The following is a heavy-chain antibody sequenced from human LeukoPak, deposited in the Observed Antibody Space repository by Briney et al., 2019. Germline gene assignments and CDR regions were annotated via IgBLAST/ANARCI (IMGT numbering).Heavy chain of an antibody. CDR2: ISGSSTYK. D-gene: IGHD1-1*01. V-gene: IGHV3-21*01. CDR1: GFDFSTYS. CDR3: TRGVPTGTDYFDP. J-gene: IGHJ5*02. Sequence: GGPLRLSCEVSGFDFSTYSMNWFRQAPGKGLEWVSSISGSSTYKFYADSVKGRFTISRDNAKNSLYLQMNSLRAEDTAVYYCTRGVPTGTDYFDPWGQGTLVTVSS.